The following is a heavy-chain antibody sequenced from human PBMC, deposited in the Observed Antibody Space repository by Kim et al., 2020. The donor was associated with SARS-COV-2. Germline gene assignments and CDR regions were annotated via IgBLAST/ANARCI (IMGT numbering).Heavy chain of an antibody. Sequence: ASVKVSCKASGYTFTSYGISWVRQAPGQGLEWTGWISAYNGNTNYAQKLQGRVTMTTDTSTSTAYMELRSLRSDDTAVYYCARDLRQWLGLYYFDYWGQGTLVTVSS. CDR1: GYTFTSYG. D-gene: IGHD6-19*01. CDR2: ISAYNGNT. V-gene: IGHV1-18*04. CDR3: ARDLRQWLGLYYFDY. J-gene: IGHJ4*02.